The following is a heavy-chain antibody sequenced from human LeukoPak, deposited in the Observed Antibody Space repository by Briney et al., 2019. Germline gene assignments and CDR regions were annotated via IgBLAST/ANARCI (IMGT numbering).Heavy chain of an antibody. V-gene: IGHV1-2*02. CDR2: INPKNGDT. Sequence: ASVTVSCKASGYPFITYYIHWVRQAPGQGLEWMGCINPKNGDTNYAQKFQGRVTMTRDTSIATAYMEVSRLRFDDTAVYFCARAGYDYGDSSDYWGQGTLVTVSS. D-gene: IGHD3-16*01. CDR1: GYPFITYY. J-gene: IGHJ4*02. CDR3: ARAGYDYGDSSDY.